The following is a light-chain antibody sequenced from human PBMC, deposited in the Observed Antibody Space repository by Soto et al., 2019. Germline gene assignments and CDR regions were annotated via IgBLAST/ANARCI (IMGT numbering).Light chain of an antibody. Sequence: DIQMTQSPSTLSASEGDRVTITCRASQSISSWLAWYQQKPGKAPKLLIYKASSLESGVPSRFSGSGSGTEFTLTISSLQPDDFATYYCQQWWTFGQGTKVEIK. CDR3: QQWWT. CDR1: QSISSW. CDR2: KAS. J-gene: IGKJ1*01. V-gene: IGKV1-5*03.